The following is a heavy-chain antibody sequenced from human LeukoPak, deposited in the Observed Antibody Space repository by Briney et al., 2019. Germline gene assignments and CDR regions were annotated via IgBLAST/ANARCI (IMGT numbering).Heavy chain of an antibody. D-gene: IGHD2-8*01. CDR1: GGSFSGYY. CDR3: ARRLRYCTNGVCSNWFDP. CDR2: INHSGST. V-gene: IGHV4-34*01. Sequence: SETLSLTCAVYGGSFSGYYWSWIRQPPGKGLEWIGEINHSGSTNYNPSLKSRVTILVDTSKNQFSLKLSSVTAADTAVYYCARRLRYCTNGVCSNWFDPWGQGTLVTVSS. J-gene: IGHJ5*02.